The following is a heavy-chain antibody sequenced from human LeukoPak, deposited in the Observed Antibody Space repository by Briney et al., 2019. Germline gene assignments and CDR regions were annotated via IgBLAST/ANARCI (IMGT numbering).Heavy chain of an antibody. V-gene: IGHV4-59*08. Sequence: SEALSLTCTVSGGSISSYYWSWIRQPPGKGLEWIGYIYYSGSTNYNPSLKSRVTISVDTSKNQFSLKLSSVTAADTAVYYCASKGGDCSGGSCYMWYDYWGQGTLVTVSS. CDR2: IYYSGST. D-gene: IGHD2-15*01. CDR1: GGSISSYY. J-gene: IGHJ4*02. CDR3: ASKGGDCSGGSCYMWYDY.